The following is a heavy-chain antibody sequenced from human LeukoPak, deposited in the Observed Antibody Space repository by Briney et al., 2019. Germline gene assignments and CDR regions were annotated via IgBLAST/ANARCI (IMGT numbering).Heavy chain of an antibody. CDR3: ARNTINWFDP. Sequence: GASVSVSCKASGYTFTDYYMHWVRQAPGQGLEWMGWITPNSGGTNYAQKFQGRVSMTRDTSISTAYMELSRLRSDDTAVYYCARNTINWFDPWGQGVLVTASS. V-gene: IGHV1-2*02. J-gene: IGHJ5*02. D-gene: IGHD5-24*01. CDR2: ITPNSGGT. CDR1: GYTFTDYY.